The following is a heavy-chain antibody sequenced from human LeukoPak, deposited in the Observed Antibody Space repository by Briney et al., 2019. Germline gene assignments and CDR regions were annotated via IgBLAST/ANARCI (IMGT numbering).Heavy chain of an antibody. CDR3: ARGFGGVKTDFDY. V-gene: IGHV4-31*03. Sequence: SETLSLTCTVSGGSISSGGYYWSWIRQHPGKGLEWIGYIYYSGSTYYNPSLKSRVTISVDTSKNQFSLKLSSVTAADTAVYYCARGFGGVKTDFDYWGQGTLVTVSS. CDR1: GGSISSGGYY. J-gene: IGHJ4*02. CDR2: IYYSGST. D-gene: IGHD3-16*01.